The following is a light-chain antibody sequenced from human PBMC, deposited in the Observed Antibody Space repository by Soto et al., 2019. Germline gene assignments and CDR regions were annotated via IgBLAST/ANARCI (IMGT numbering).Light chain of an antibody. CDR3: QQYGSSGT. CDR2: GAS. CDR1: QTVSSN. Sequence: DIVMTQSPATLSVSPGETATLSCRASQTVSSNLAWYHQKPGQAPRLLIYGASTRATGIPDRFTGSGSGTDFTLTISRLEPEDFAVYYCQQYGSSGTFGQGTKVDIK. J-gene: IGKJ1*01. V-gene: IGKV3-20*01.